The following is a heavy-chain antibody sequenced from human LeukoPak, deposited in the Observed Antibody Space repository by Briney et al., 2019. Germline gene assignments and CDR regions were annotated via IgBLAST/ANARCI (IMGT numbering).Heavy chain of an antibody. CDR3: ARGYYDSSAYLFDY. V-gene: IGHV3-33*01. J-gene: IGHJ4*02. D-gene: IGHD3-22*01. Sequence: GGSLRLSCAASEFTFSSYGMHWVRQAPGKGLEWVAVIWSDGGNKSYADSVKGRFTISRDNSKNTLYLQMNSLRAEDTAVYYCARGYYDSSAYLFDYWGQGTLVTVSS. CDR2: IWSDGGNK. CDR1: EFTFSSYG.